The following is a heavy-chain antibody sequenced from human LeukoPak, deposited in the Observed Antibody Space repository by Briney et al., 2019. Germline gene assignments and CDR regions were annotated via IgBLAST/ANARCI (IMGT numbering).Heavy chain of an antibody. CDR1: GFTFSSYG. V-gene: IGHV3-48*01. Sequence: GGSLRLSCAASGFTFSSYGMNWVRQPPGKGLEWVSYISSSSSNINYADSVKGRFTISRDNAKNSLYLQMNSLRAEDTAVYYCARGGAARPDYWGQGTLVTVSS. CDR2: ISSSSSNI. J-gene: IGHJ4*02. D-gene: IGHD6-6*01. CDR3: ARGGAARPDY.